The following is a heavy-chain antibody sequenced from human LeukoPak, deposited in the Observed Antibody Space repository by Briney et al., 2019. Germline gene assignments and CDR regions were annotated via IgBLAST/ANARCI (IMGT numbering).Heavy chain of an antibody. D-gene: IGHD3-22*01. CDR1: VYTFTKYA. CDR2: ISVHNGNT. J-gene: IGHJ4*02. V-gene: IGHV1-18*01. Sequence: TVKLSPKTSVYTFTKYAIGCVPQAPPQRLECMLWISVHNGNTTYTQTLQGRVTTTKDPSTRTPDTELRSLRSDDTAIYYCVREGGSHSSGYSFHYWGQGTLVTVSS. CDR3: VREGGSHSSGYSFHY.